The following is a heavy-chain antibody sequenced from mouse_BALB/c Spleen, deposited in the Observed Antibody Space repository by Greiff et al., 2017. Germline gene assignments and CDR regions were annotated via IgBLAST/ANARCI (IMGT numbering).Heavy chain of an antibody. Sequence: VQLQQSGPGLVAPSQSLSITCTVSGFSLTSYGVHWVRQPPGKGLEWLGVIWAGGSTNYNSALMSRLSISKDNSKSQVFLKMNSLQTDDTAMYYCAKLRPFAYWGQGTLVTVSA. CDR3: AKLRPFAY. CDR1: GFSLTSYG. CDR2: IWAGGST. V-gene: IGHV2-9*02. D-gene: IGHD1-2*01. J-gene: IGHJ3*01.